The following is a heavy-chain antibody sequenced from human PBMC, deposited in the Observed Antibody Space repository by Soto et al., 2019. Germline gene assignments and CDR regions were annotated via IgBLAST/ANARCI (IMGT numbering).Heavy chain of an antibody. J-gene: IGHJ4*02. CDR1: GYAFTTYG. CDR2: ISAHNGNT. V-gene: IGHV1-18*01. Sequence: QVHLVQSGAEVKKPGASVKVSCKGSGYAFTTYGITWVRQAPGQGLEWMGWISAHNGNTNYAQELQGRVTVTRDTSTSTAYMVLRSLRSYDTAVYYCARGRYGDYWGQGALVTVSS. CDR3: ARGRYGDY. D-gene: IGHD1-1*01.